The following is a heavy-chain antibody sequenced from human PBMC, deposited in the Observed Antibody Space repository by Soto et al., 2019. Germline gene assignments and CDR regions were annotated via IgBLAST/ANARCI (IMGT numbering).Heavy chain of an antibody. CDR2: IKQDGSEK. V-gene: IGHV3-7*01. J-gene: IGHJ3*02. Sequence: GGSLRLSCAASGFTFSSYWMSWVRQAPGKGLEWVANIKQDGSEKYYVDSVKGRFTISRDNAKNSLYLQMNSLRAEDTAVYYCARDYLMGATPLDAFDIWGQGTMVTVS. D-gene: IGHD1-26*01. CDR3: ARDYLMGATPLDAFDI. CDR1: GFTFSSYW.